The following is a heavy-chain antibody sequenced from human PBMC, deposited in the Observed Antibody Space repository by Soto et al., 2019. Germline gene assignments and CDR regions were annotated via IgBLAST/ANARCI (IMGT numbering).Heavy chain of an antibody. CDR3: ARTYDSNGYANEFDS. CDR1: GRSITSYY. J-gene: IGHJ4*02. D-gene: IGHD3-22*01. Sequence: PSETLSLTCSVSGRSITSYYWSWVRQPPGKGLEWIGYIYDNGITSQNPSLKSRATMSADTSQNQFSLKLTSVTGADTAVYYCARTYDSNGYANEFDSWGQGILVTVSS. CDR2: IYDNGIT. V-gene: IGHV4-59*12.